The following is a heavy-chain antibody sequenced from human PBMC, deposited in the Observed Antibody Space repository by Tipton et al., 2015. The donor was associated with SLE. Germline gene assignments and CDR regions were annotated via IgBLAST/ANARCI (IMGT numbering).Heavy chain of an antibody. CDR2: INSDGSST. Sequence: SLRLSCAASGFTFSSYWMHWVRQAPGKGLVWVSRINSDGSSTSYADSVKGRFTISRDNAKNTLYLQMNSLRAEDTAVYYCAIVGTVAARVVDVWGKGTTVTVSS. CDR1: GFTFSSYW. D-gene: IGHD6-6*01. V-gene: IGHV3-74*01. J-gene: IGHJ6*04. CDR3: AIVGTVAARVVDV.